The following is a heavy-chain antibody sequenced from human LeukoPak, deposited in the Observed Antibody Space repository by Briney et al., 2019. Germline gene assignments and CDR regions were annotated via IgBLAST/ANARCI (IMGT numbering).Heavy chain of an antibody. D-gene: IGHD5-18*01. V-gene: IGHV4-39*07. CDR3: ARVGYSYGPSLSYYYYYMDV. Sequence: SETLSLTCTVSGGSISSSYYYWGWIRQPPGEGLEWIGTIYYTGSTYYNPSLKSRVTISVDTSKNQFSLKLSSVTAADTAVYYCARVGYSYGPSLSYYYYYMDVWGKGTTVTVSS. J-gene: IGHJ6*03. CDR1: GGSISSSYYY. CDR2: IYYTGST.